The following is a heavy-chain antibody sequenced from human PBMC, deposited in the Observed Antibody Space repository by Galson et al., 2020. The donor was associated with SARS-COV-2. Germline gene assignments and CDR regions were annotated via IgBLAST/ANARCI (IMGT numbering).Heavy chain of an antibody. D-gene: IGHD2-2*01. CDR3: ARDDKRYCSSTSCYPNYYYYGMDV. Sequence: GGSLRLSCAASGFTFSSYGMHWVRQAPGKGLEWVAVIWYDGSNKYYADSVKGRFTISRDNSKNTLYLQMNSLRAEDTAVYYCARDDKRYCSSTSCYPNYYYYGMDVWGQGTTVTVSS. J-gene: IGHJ6*02. CDR1: GFTFSSYG. CDR2: IWYDGSNK. V-gene: IGHV3-33*01.